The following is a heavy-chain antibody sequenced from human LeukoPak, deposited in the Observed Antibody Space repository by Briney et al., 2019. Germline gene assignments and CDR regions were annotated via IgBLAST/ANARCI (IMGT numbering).Heavy chain of an antibody. D-gene: IGHD3-10*01. CDR2: INPNSGGT. J-gene: IGHJ4*02. CDR1: GYTFTGYY. V-gene: IGHV1-2*02. Sequence: ASVTVSFKASGYTFTGYYMHWVRQAPGQGLEWMGWINPNSGGTNYSQKFQGRVTMTRDTSISTAYMELSRLRSDDTAVYYCARERRLLWMVSFDYWGQGTLVTVSS. CDR3: ARERRLLWMVSFDY.